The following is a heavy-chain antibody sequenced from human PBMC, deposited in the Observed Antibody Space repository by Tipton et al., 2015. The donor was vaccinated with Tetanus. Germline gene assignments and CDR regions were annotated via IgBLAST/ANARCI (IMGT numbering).Heavy chain of an antibody. Sequence: TLSLTCAVYGGSFSGYYWNWIRQPPGKGLEWIGEINYSGTTNYNPSLKSRVTMSVDTSKNQFSLKLASVTAADTAVYFCAKSDGAQTSGWYPSLYFDFWGQGTLVTVSS. CDR2: INYSGTT. V-gene: IGHV4-34*01. D-gene: IGHD6-19*01. CDR1: GGSFSGYY. CDR3: AKSDGAQTSGWYPSLYFDF. J-gene: IGHJ4*02.